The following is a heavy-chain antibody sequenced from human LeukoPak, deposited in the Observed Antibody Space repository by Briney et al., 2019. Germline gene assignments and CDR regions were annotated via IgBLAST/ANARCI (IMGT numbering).Heavy chain of an antibody. V-gene: IGHV3-23*01. CDR2: ISGSGGST. CDR1: GFTFSSYG. CDR3: AKDQQLGPYNWFDP. J-gene: IGHJ5*02. D-gene: IGHD6-13*01. Sequence: GGSLRLSCAASGFTFSSYGMSWVRQAPGKGLEWVSAISGSGGSTYYADSVKGRFTISRDNSKNTLYLQMNSLRAEDTAVYYCAKDQQLGPYNWFDPWGQGTLVTVSS.